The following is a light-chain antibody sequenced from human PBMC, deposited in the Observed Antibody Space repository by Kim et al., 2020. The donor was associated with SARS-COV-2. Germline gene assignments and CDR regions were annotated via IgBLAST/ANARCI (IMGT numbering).Light chain of an antibody. CDR2: SNV. CDR3: ATWDDSLDAWV. V-gene: IGLV1-44*01. Sequence: QSALTQPPSASGTPGQRVTISCSGRKSNIGSNTVNWYQQVPGTAPKVLIYSNVQRPSGVPERFSASKSGTSASLAISGLQSEDEANYYCATWDDSLDAWVFGGGTKVTVL. CDR1: KSNIGSNT. J-gene: IGLJ3*02.